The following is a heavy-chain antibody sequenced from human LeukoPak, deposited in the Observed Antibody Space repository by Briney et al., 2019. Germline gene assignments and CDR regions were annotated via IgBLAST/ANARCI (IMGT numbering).Heavy chain of an antibody. CDR1: GYTLTSYG. Sequence: ASVKVSCKASGYTLTSYGIRWVRQAPGQGLEWMGWSSFYNGNTNYAQKFQGRVTMTTDTSTSTAYMELRSLTSDDTAVYYCARAYGGYSYGSDHWGQGTLVIVSS. D-gene: IGHD5-18*01. CDR3: ARAYGGYSYGSDH. CDR2: SSFYNGNT. V-gene: IGHV1-18*01. J-gene: IGHJ4*02.